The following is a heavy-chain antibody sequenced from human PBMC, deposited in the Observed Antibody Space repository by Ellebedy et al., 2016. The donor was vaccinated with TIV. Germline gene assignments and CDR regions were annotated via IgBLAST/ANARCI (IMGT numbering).Heavy chain of an antibody. CDR1: GFTFSAYS. CDR3: ARDASVYGDSVYWYFDL. D-gene: IGHD4-17*01. J-gene: IGHJ2*01. CDR2: ISTGSSTI. V-gene: IGHV3-48*04. Sequence: GGSLRLSCAASGFTFSAYSMNWVRQAPGKGLEWVSYISTGSSTIYYADSVKGRFTISRDNAKNSLYLQMNSLGAEDTAVYYCARDASVYGDSVYWYFDLWGRGTLVGVSS.